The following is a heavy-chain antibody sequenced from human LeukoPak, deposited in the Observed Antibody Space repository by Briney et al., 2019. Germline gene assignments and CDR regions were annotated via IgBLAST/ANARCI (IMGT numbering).Heavy chain of an antibody. CDR2: IYT. Sequence: GESLKISCKGSGYRFTSYWIGWVRQMPGKGLEWMGIIYTRYSPSFQGQVTISADKSISTAYLQWSSLKASDTAMYYCARRDGYGAYDIWGQGTMVTVSS. D-gene: IGHD5-24*01. CDR3: ARRDGYGAYDI. CDR1: GYRFTSYW. J-gene: IGHJ3*02. V-gene: IGHV5-51*01.